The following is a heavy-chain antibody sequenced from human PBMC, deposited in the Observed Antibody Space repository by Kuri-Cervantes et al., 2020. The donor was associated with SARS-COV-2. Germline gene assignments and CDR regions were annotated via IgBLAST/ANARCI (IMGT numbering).Heavy chain of an antibody. CDR2: IYPGDSDT. CDR1: GYSFTSYW. V-gene: IGHV5-51*01. CDR3: ARRSWYFDL. J-gene: IGHJ2*01. Sequence: GGSLRLSCKGSGYSFTSYWIGWVRQMPGKGLEWMGIIYPGDSDTRYSPSFQGQVTISANKSISTAYLQWSSLKASDTAMYYCARRSWYFDLWGRGTLVTVSS.